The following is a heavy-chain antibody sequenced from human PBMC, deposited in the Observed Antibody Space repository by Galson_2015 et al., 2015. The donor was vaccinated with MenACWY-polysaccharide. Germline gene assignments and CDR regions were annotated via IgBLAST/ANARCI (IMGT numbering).Heavy chain of an antibody. D-gene: IGHD4-17*01. J-gene: IGHJ4*02. CDR1: GYTFTSYG. CDR3: ARVEGYYGDYVPYYFDY. V-gene: IGHV1-18*01. Sequence: SVKVSCKASGYTFTSYGISWVRQAPGQGLEWMGWISAYNGNTNYAQKLQGRVTMTTDTSTSTAYMELRSLRSDDTAVYYCARVEGYYGDYVPYYFDYWGQGALVTVSS. CDR2: ISAYNGNT.